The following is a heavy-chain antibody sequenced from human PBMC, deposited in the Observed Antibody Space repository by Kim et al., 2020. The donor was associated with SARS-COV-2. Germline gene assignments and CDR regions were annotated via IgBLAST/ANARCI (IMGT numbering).Heavy chain of an antibody. J-gene: IGHJ3*02. D-gene: IGHD3-22*01. Sequence: SVKVSCKASGGTFSSYAISWVRQAPGQGLEWMGGIIPIFGTANYAQKFQGRVTITADESTSTAYMELSSLRSEDTAVYYCAGGSSGYYYAFDIWGQGTMVTVSS. CDR3: AGGSSGYYYAFDI. V-gene: IGHV1-69*13. CDR2: IIPIFGTA. CDR1: GGTFSSYA.